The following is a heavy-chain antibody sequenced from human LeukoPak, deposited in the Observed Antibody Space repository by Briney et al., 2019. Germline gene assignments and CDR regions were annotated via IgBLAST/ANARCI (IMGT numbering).Heavy chain of an antibody. V-gene: IGHV3-33*08. J-gene: IGHJ4*02. Sequence: GGSLKLSCAASGFTFSGSAMHWVRQAPGKGLEWVAVIWYDGSNKYYADSVKGRFTISRDNSKNTLYLQMNSLRAEDTAVCYCAREGPYYFDYWGQGTLVTVSS. CDR3: AREGPYYFDY. CDR2: IWYDGSNK. CDR1: GFTFSGSA.